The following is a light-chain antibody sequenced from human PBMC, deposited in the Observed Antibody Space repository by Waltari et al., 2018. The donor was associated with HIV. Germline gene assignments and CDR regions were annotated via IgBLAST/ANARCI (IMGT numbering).Light chain of an antibody. V-gene: IGLV2-23*01. CDR2: EGR. J-gene: IGLJ1*01. CDR1: SSDFESYNL. Sequence: QSALTPPASVSGSPGQSITISCTGTSSDFESYNLVSWYQQHPGKAPKLVIYEGRKWHSGVSNRFSGSKSGNTASLTISGLQAEDEADYYCCSYAGSSTYVFGTGTKVTVL. CDR3: CSYAGSSTYV.